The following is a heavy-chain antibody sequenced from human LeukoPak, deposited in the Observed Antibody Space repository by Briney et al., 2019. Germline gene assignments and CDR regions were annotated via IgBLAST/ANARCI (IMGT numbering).Heavy chain of an antibody. D-gene: IGHD3-3*01. Sequence: PSETLSLTCTVSGGSISSHYWSWIRQPPGKGLEWIGYIYYSGSTNYNPSLKSRVTISVDTSKNQFSLKLSSVTAADTAVYYCARVGTRATIFGVVTPMDVWGKGTTVTVSS. J-gene: IGHJ6*03. V-gene: IGHV4-59*11. CDR1: GGSISSHY. CDR2: IYYSGST. CDR3: ARVGTRATIFGVVTPMDV.